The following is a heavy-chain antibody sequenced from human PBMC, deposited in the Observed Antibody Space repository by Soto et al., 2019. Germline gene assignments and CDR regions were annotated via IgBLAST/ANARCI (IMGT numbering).Heavy chain of an antibody. D-gene: IGHD3-16*01. J-gene: IGHJ4*02. CDR3: ARRWGTTFDF. Sequence: QVQLQESGPGLVKPSETLSLTCTVSGGSISSYYWSWIRQPPGKGLEWIGYIYYSGSTNYNPSLKSRVTISVDTSKNQFSLKLSSVTAADTAVYYCARRWGTTFDFLGQGTLVTVSP. CDR2: IYYSGST. V-gene: IGHV4-59*08. CDR1: GGSISSYY.